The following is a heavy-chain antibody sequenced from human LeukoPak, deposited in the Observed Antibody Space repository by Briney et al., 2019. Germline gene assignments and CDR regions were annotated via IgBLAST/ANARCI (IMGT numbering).Heavy chain of an antibody. CDR2: IYYSGST. Sequence: SETLSLTCNVSSDSISNYYWSWIRQPPGKGLEWIGYIYYSGSTNYNPSLKSRVTISVDTSKNQFSLKLSSVTAADTAVYYCARSSPTYYYDSSGYYPLGYWGQGTLVTVSS. CDR1: SDSISNYY. J-gene: IGHJ4*02. CDR3: ARSSPTYYYDSSGYYPLGY. V-gene: IGHV4-59*08. D-gene: IGHD3-22*01.